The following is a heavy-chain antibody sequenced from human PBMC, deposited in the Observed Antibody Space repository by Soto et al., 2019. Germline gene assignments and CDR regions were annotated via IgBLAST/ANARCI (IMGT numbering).Heavy chain of an antibody. Sequence: ETLSLTCTVFAGSINGYYWSWIRQPAGKGLEWIGRIYSSGTTNYNPSLKSRVTMSVDTSKDEFSLKLSSVTAADTGVYYCARGPYCGDNCYFDSWGQGTLVTV. D-gene: IGHD2-21*02. V-gene: IGHV4-4*07. J-gene: IGHJ5*01. CDR1: AGSINGYY. CDR2: IYSSGTT. CDR3: ARGPYCGDNCYFDS.